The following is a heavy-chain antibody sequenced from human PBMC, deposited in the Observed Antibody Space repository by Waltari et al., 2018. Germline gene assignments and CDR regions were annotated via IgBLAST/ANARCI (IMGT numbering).Heavy chain of an antibody. CDR2: ISDRGST. J-gene: IGHJ1*01. CDR1: GGSFSGHY. Sequence: QVQLQQWGAGLLKPSETLSLTCAVYGGSFSGHYWSWIRQPPGKGLEWIGEISDRGSTKYNPSLKSRVTISGDTSKNQFSLKVSSVTAADMAVYYCARAPSGTIEYFQHWGQGTLVIVSS. CDR3: ARAPSGTIEYFQH. D-gene: IGHD1-26*01. V-gene: IGHV4-34*01.